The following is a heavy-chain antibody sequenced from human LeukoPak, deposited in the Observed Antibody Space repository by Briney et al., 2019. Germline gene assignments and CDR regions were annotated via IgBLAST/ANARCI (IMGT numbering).Heavy chain of an antibody. J-gene: IGHJ5*02. D-gene: IGHD3-10*01. CDR3: ARGRAGGVITNWFDP. CDR2: IYYSGST. Sequence: PSETLSLTCTVSGGSISSYYWSWIRQPPGKGLEWIGYIYYSGSTNYNPSLKSRVTISVDTSKNQFSLKLSSVTAADTAVYYCARGRAGGVITNWFDPWGQGTLVTVSS. CDR1: GGSISSYY. V-gene: IGHV4-59*01.